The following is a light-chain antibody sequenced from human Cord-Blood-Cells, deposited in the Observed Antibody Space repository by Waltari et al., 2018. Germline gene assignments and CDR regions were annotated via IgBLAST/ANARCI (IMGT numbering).Light chain of an antibody. J-gene: IGKJ2*01. CDR2: AAS. Sequence: DIQMTPSPSSLSASVGDRVTITCRASQSISSYLNWYQQKPGKAPKLLIYAASSLQSGVPSRFSCSGSETDFTLTISSLQPEDFATYYFQQSYSTPYTFGQGTKLEMK. CDR1: QSISSY. V-gene: IGKV1-39*01. CDR3: QQSYSTPYT.